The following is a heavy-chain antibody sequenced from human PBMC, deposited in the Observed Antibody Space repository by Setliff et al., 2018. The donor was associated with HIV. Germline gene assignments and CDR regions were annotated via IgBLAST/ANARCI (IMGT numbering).Heavy chain of an antibody. CDR1: GYTFINYD. CDR2: MNPDSGNT. V-gene: IGHV1-8*02. CDR3: ARGDVVVPAAIVVDWFDP. Sequence: RASVKVSCKASGYTFINYDIYWVRQTTGQGLEWMGWMNPDSGNTGYAQKFQGRVTMTRNTSISTAYMDLSSLRSEDTAVYYCARGDVVVPAAIVVDWFDPWGQGTLVTVSS. D-gene: IGHD2-2*01. J-gene: IGHJ5*02.